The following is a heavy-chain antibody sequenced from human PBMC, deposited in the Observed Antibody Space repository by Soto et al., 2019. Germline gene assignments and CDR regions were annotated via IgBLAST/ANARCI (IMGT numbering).Heavy chain of an antibody. Sequence: ASVKVSCKASGYTFTSYYMHWVRQAPGQGLEWMGIINPSGGSTSYAQKSQGRVTMTRDTSTSTVYMELSSLRSEDTAVYYCARGSLHCGGDCYNDYWGQGTLVTVSS. CDR2: INPSGGST. CDR3: ARGSLHCGGDCYNDY. CDR1: GYTFTSYY. D-gene: IGHD2-21*02. J-gene: IGHJ4*02. V-gene: IGHV1-46*01.